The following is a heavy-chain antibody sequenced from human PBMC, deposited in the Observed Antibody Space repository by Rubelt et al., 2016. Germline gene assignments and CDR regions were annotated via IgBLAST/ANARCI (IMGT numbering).Heavy chain of an antibody. CDR1: GYSFTSYW. Sequence: EVQLLQPGAEVKKPGESLRISCKGSGYSFTSYWISWVRQMPGKCLELLGGIDPRYSFTNYSPSFQGYVTPSTDKSVSTAYLQLSILKASDNAMYYCARHAGDGGNSEDWFDPWGQGTLVTVSS. D-gene: IGHD4-23*01. CDR3: ARHAGDGGNSEDWFDP. V-gene: IGHV5-10-1*01. CDR2: IDPRYSFT. J-gene: IGHJ5*02.